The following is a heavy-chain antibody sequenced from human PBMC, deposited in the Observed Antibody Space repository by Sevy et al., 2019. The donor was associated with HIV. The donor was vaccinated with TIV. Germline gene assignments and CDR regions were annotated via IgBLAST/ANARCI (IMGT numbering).Heavy chain of an antibody. Sequence: LSLTCAAAGFTFSNYAMHWVRQAPGKGLEWVAIIWSDGAYQYNGDSVKGRFTISRDNSKNTLYLQMINVRVEDTAVYYCARGGYYYNNAAYYAFDSWGQGTLVTVSS. CDR2: IWSDGAYQ. CDR3: ARGGYYYNNAAYYAFDS. V-gene: IGHV3-33*01. CDR1: GFTFSNYA. J-gene: IGHJ4*02. D-gene: IGHD3-10*01.